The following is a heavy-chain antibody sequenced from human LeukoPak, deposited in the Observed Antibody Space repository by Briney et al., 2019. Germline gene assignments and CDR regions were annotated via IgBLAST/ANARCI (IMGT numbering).Heavy chain of an antibody. Sequence: SETLSLTCTVSGGSISSYYWSWIRQPPGKGLEWIGYIYYSGSTNYNPSLKSRVTISVDTSKNQFSLKLSSVTAADTAVYYCARSRGDTYYDFWSGYSNWFDPWGQGTLVTVSS. D-gene: IGHD3-3*01. J-gene: IGHJ5*02. CDR1: GGSISSYY. V-gene: IGHV4-59*08. CDR2: IYYSGST. CDR3: ARSRGDTYYDFWSGYSNWFDP.